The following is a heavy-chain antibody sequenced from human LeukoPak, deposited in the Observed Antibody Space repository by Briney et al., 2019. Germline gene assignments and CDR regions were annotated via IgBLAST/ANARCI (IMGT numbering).Heavy chain of an antibody. CDR2: ISYDGSNK. CDR1: GFTFSSYA. D-gene: IGHD3-22*01. V-gene: IGHV3-30-3*01. CDR3: AKEDYYYDSSGYHTAPDY. Sequence: GGSLRLSCAASGFTFSSYAMHWVRQAPGKGLEWVAVISYDGSNKYYADSVKGRFTISRDNSKNTVYLQMNSLRAEDTAVYYCAKEDYYYDSSGYHTAPDYWGQGTLVTDSS. J-gene: IGHJ4*02.